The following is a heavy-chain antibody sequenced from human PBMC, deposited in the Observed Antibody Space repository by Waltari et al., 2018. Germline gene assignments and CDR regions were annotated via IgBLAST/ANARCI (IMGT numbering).Heavy chain of an antibody. CDR1: GFTFSSYA. V-gene: IGHV3-30-3*01. CDR3: ARDKIDYGDYGGYYYYGMDV. D-gene: IGHD4-17*01. CDR2: ISYDGSNK. J-gene: IGHJ6*02. Sequence: GFTFSSYAMHWVRQAPGKGLEWVAVISYDGSNKYYADSVKGRFTISRDNSKNTLYLQMNSLRAEDTAVYYCARDKIDYGDYGGYYYYGMDVWGQGTTVTVSS.